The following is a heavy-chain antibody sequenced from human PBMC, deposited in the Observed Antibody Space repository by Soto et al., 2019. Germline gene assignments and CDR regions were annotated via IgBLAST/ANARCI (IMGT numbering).Heavy chain of an antibody. CDR3: ARDRGVAPPVAGNTHYYYYMDV. CDR1: GYSFTNYG. Sequence: QDQLVQSGVEVKKPGASVKVSCKASGYSFTNYGITWVRQAPGQGFEWMGWISAYNGNTNYAQKFQGRVTLTTDASTSKAYLELRSLRSGDTAVYYCARDRGVAPPVAGNTHYYYYMDVWGKGTTVTVSS. V-gene: IGHV1-18*01. D-gene: IGHD6-19*01. J-gene: IGHJ6*03. CDR2: ISAYNGNT.